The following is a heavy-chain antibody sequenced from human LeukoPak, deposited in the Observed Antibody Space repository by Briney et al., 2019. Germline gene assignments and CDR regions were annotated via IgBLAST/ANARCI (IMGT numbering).Heavy chain of an antibody. CDR1: GFTFTIYA. J-gene: IGHJ4*02. Sequence: GGSLRLSCAASGFTFTIYAMTWVRQAPGKGLEWVSGIYGSGQTTYYADSVKGRFTISRDNSKNTLYLQMSSLRLGDTAVYYCAKVSKQWTDGYLDFWGQGALVTVSS. CDR3: AKVSKQWTDGYLDF. CDR2: IYGSGQTT. D-gene: IGHD6-19*01. V-gene: IGHV3-23*01.